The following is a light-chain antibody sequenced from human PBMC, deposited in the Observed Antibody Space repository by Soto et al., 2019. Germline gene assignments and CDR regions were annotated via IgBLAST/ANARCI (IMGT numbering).Light chain of an antibody. CDR2: AAS. Sequence: DIQMTQSPSSVSASVGDTVTLSCRASQGVSNWLAWYQQKPGKAPKLLISAASTLQSGVPSRFSGSGSATDFTLTISSLQPEDFATYYCQQADSFPYTFGQGTKLEIK. J-gene: IGKJ2*01. CDR1: QGVSNW. V-gene: IGKV1D-12*01. CDR3: QQADSFPYT.